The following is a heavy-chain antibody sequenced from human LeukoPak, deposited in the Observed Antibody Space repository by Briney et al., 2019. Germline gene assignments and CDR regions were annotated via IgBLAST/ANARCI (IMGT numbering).Heavy chain of an antibody. J-gene: IGHJ4*02. CDR1: GGSLSSYY. D-gene: IGHD3-9*01. CDR3: ARHGRYFDWLPSDY. Sequence: PSETLSLTCTVSGGSLSSYYWSWIRQPPGKGLEWIGYIYYSGSTNYNPSLKSRVTISVDTSKNQFSLKLSSVTAADTAVYYCARHGRYFDWLPSDYWGQGTLVTVSS. CDR2: IYYSGST. V-gene: IGHV4-59*08.